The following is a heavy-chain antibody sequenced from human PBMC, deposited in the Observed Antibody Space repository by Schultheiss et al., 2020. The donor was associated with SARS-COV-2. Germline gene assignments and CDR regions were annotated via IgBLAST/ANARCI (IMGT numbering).Heavy chain of an antibody. D-gene: IGHD4-11*01. Sequence: SETLSLTCTVSGGSISSYYWSWIRQPAWKGLEWIGRIYISGSTNYNHTLKSRVTMSVDTSKNQFSLKLSSVTAADTAVYYCARWGQGMTTDGLYYYYGIDVWGQGTPVTVSS. J-gene: IGHJ6*02. CDR3: ARWGQGMTTDGLYYYYGIDV. CDR2: IYISGST. V-gene: IGHV4-4*07. CDR1: GGSISSYY.